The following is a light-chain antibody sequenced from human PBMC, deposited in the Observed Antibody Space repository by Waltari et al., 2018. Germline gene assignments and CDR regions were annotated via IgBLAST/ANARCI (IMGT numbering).Light chain of an antibody. V-gene: IGKV3-15*01. CDR1: QNVGTS. CDR2: GAY. J-gene: IGKJ4*01. CDR3: QQYEDWPRHS. Sequence: EIVVTQSPATLSVSPGERVTLSSRASQNVGTSLAWYQQNPGQTPRLLIFGAYSRASGVPARFSGSGSGTDFTLAISSLQSEDFAVYYCQQYEDWPRHSFGGGTKVQIE.